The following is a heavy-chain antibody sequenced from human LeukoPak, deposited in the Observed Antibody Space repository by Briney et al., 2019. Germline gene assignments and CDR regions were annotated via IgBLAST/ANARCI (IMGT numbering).Heavy chain of an antibody. CDR2: INPNSGGT. CDR1: GYTFTGYY. CDR3: ARDREPPSELRHYYYMDV. J-gene: IGHJ6*03. D-gene: IGHD1-26*01. Sequence: ASLKASCKASGYTFTGYYMHWVRQAPGQGLECMGWINPNSGGTNYAQKFQGRVTMTRDTSISTAYMEVSRLRSDDTAVFYCARDREPPSELRHYYYMDVWGKGTTVTVSS. V-gene: IGHV1-2*02.